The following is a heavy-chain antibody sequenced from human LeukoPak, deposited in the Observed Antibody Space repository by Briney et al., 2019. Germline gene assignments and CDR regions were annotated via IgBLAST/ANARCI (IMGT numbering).Heavy chain of an antibody. CDR2: INHDGRNP. CDR3: ARPPGTSPCFDY. CDR1: GFTFSNYW. Sequence: PGGSLRLPCAASGFTFSNYWFHWVRQAPGAGLVWVSRINHDGRNPAYADSVKGRFTISRDNAKNTVYLQMNSLRTEDTAVYYCARPPGTSPCFDYWGQGILVTVSS. V-gene: IGHV3-74*01. J-gene: IGHJ4*02. D-gene: IGHD1-1*01.